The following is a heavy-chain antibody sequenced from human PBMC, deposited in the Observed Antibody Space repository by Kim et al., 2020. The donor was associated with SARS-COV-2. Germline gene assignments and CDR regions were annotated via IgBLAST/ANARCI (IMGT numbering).Heavy chain of an antibody. CDR1: GGSISSSSYY. CDR3: ARFREVVVAATPFWYDSSGYTPPDY. V-gene: IGHV4-39*01. Sequence: SETLSLTCTVSGGSISSSSYYWGWIRQPPGKGLEWIGSIYYSGSTYYNPSHKSRVTISVDTSKNQFSLKLSSVTAADTAVYYCARFREVVVAATPFWYDSSGYTPPDYWGQGTLVTVSS. J-gene: IGHJ4*02. D-gene: IGHD2-15*01. CDR2: IYYSGST.